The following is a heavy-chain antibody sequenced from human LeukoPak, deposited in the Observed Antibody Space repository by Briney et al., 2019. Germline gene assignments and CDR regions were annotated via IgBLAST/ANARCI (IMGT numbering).Heavy chain of an antibody. V-gene: IGHV1-69*01. CDR3: ARGLGGSGSYFLTFDY. D-gene: IGHD1-26*01. CDR1: GGTFSSYA. CDR2: IIPIFGTA. J-gene: IGHJ4*02. Sequence: SVKVSCKASGGTFSSYAISWVRQAPGQGLEWMGGIIPIFGTANYAQKFQGRVTITADESTSTAYMELSSLRSEDTAVYYCARGLGGSGSYFLTFDYWGQGTLVAVSS.